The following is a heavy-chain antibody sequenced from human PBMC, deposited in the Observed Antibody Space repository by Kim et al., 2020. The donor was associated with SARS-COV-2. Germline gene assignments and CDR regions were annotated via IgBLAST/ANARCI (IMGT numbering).Heavy chain of an antibody. CDR3: ARETINCGGDCYDY. CDR2: IGTSGNNI. CDR1: GFTFSNYE. V-gene: IGHV3-48*03. Sequence: GGSLRLSCAASGFTFSNYEFNWVRQAPGKGLEWISYIGTSGNNIYYAHSVKGRITVSRDSAKNSLYLQMDSLRDEDSAVYYCARETINCGGDCYDYWGQG. D-gene: IGHD2-21*01. J-gene: IGHJ4*02.